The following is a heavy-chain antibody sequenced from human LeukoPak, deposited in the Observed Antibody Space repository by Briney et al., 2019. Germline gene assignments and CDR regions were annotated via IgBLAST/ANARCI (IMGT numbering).Heavy chain of an antibody. CDR3: AAAGIAAARFYY. J-gene: IGHJ4*02. CDR1: GFTFSDYS. CDR2: ISSSSSYI. D-gene: IGHD6-13*01. V-gene: IGHV3-21*01. Sequence: GGSLRLSCAASGFTFSDYSMNWVRQAPGKGLEWVSSISSSSSYIYYADSVKGRFTISRDNSKNTLYLQMNSLRAEDTAVYYCAAAGIAAARFYYWGQGTLVTVSS.